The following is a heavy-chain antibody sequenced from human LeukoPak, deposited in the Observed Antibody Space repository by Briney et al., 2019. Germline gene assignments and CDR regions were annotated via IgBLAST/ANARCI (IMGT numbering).Heavy chain of an antibody. CDR1: GGSFSGYY. J-gene: IGHJ4*02. CDR3: ARHGHYDYVWGSYRRRPAFDY. D-gene: IGHD3-16*02. CDR2: INHSGST. Sequence: SETLSLTCAVYGGSFSGYYWSWIRQPPGKGLEWIGEINHSGSTNYNPSLKSRVTISVDTSKNQFSLKLSSVTAADTAVYYCARHGHYDYVWGSYRRRPAFDYWGQGTLVTVSS. V-gene: IGHV4-34*01.